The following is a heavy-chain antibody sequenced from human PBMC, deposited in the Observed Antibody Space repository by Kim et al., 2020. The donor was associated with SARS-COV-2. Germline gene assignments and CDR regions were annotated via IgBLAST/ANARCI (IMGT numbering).Heavy chain of an antibody. J-gene: IGHJ5*02. V-gene: IGHV4-39*01. CDR1: GGSISSSSYY. D-gene: IGHD5-12*01. Sequence: SETLSLTCTVSGGSISSSSYYWGWIRQPPGKGLEWIGSIYYSGSTYYNPSLKSRVTISVDTSKNQFSLKLSSVTAADTAVYYCARVEWLLAPVYNWFDPWGQGTLVTVSS. CDR2: IYYSGST. CDR3: ARVEWLLAPVYNWFDP.